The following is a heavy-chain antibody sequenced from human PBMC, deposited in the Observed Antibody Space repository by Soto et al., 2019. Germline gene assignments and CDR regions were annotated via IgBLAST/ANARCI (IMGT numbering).Heavy chain of an antibody. CDR2: IYPGDSDT. CDR3: ASSSGPLDYYYGMDV. D-gene: IGHD5-12*01. CDR1: GYSFTSYW. V-gene: IGHV5-51*01. J-gene: IGHJ6*02. Sequence: GESQKISSQCSGYSFTSYWIGWVRQMPGKGLEWMGIIYPGDSDTRYSPSFQGQVTIPADKSISTAYLQWSSLKASDTAMYYCASSSGPLDYYYGMDVWGQGTTVTVSS.